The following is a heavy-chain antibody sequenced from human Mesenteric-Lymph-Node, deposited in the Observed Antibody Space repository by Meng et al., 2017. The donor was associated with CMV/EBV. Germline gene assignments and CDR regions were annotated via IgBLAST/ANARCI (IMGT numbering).Heavy chain of an antibody. J-gene: IGHJ5*02. CDR2: ISASGSYI. CDR3: ARVRCTNGVCPFDP. CDR1: GFTFSGYS. Sequence: GESLKISCAASGFTFSGYSMNWVRQAPGKGLEWVSSISASGSYIYYADSVKGRFTISRDNAKNSLYLQMNGLRAEDTAVYYCARVRCTNGVCPFDPWGQGTLVTVSS. D-gene: IGHD2-8*01. V-gene: IGHV3-21*01.